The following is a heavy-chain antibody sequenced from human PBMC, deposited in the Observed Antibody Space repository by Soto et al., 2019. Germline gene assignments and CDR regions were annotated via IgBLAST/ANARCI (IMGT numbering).Heavy chain of an antibody. CDR3: AKELGYSYGYEDY. J-gene: IGHJ4*02. D-gene: IGHD5-18*01. V-gene: IGHV3-30*18. Sequence: VAVISYDGSNKYYADSVKGRFTISRDNSKNTLYLQMNSLRAEDTAVYYCAKELGYSYGYEDYWGQGTLVTVSS. CDR2: ISYDGSNK.